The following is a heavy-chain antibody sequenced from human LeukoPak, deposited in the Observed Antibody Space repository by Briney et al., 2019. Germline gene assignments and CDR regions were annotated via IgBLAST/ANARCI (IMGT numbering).Heavy chain of an antibody. Sequence: GGSLRLSCAAPGFTFSNYDMHWVRQTIGKGLEWVSVIVTAGDTYYPGSVRGRFTISRENAKNSLYLQMNSLRVEDTALYYCARGADAAYDYWGQGTLVTVSS. CDR3: ARGADAAYDY. V-gene: IGHV3-13*04. J-gene: IGHJ4*02. CDR2: IVTAGDT. CDR1: GFTFSNYD. D-gene: IGHD1-26*01.